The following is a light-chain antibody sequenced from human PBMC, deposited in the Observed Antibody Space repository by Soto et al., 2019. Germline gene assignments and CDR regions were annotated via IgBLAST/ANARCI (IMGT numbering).Light chain of an antibody. CDR1: QSIGDT. J-gene: IGKJ4*01. CDR3: QMYNNWVAT. CDR2: DAS. V-gene: IGKV3D-15*01. Sequence: EIVMTQSPATLSVSPGGRATLSCRASQSIGDTLAWYQQKPGQAPRLLIYDASNRATGIPARFSGSGSGTDFTLTINSLQSEDFAVYYCQMYNNWVATFGGGTKVDI.